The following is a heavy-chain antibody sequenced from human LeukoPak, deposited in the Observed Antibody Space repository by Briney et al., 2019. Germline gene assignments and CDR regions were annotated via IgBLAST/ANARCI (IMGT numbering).Heavy chain of an antibody. Sequence: PGSSLRRSCAASRFTFTIFGMHWVRQAPGKGLEWVAVISSDGTNKYYADSVRGRFTIARDNSKDTLYLQMSSLRIEDTAVYYCRAAMRHLNYYYDYWGQGTLATVSS. CDR2: ISSDGTNK. J-gene: IGHJ4*02. V-gene: IGHV3-30*03. D-gene: IGHD3-22*01. CDR3: RAAMRHLNYYYDY. CDR1: RFTFTIFG.